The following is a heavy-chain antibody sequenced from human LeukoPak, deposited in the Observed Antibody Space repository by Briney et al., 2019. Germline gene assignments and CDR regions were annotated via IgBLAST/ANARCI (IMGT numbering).Heavy chain of an antibody. D-gene: IGHD6-19*01. J-gene: IGHJ4*02. Sequence: GGSLGLSCAVSGFPFSVYEMNWVRQAPGEGLEWVSNIGSSGTTIYYADSVRGRFSISRDNAKSSLYLQMNSLRVEDTAVYYCALLAVASDFDYWGQGALVTVSS. CDR3: ALLAVASDFDY. CDR2: IGSSGTTI. CDR1: GFPFSVYE. V-gene: IGHV3-48*03.